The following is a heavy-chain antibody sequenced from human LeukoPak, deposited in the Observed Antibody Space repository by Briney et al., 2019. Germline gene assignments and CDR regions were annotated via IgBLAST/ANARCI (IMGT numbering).Heavy chain of an antibody. J-gene: IGHJ4*02. CDR2: ISNSGST. CDR1: GGSISNYY. V-gene: IGHV4-4*07. D-gene: IGHD1-26*01. Sequence: SETLSLTCTVSGGSISNYYWSWIRQPAGKGLEWIGRISNSGSTNYNLVHKSRVTMSVDTSKNQFSVRLSSVTAADTAMYYCAREAGASIRPLACWGQGVLVSVSS. CDR3: AREAGASIRPLAC.